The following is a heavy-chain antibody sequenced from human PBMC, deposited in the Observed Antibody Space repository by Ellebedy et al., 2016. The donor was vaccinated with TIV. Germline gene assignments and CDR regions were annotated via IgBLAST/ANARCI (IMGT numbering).Heavy chain of an antibody. J-gene: IGHJ4*02. CDR3: ARDGHLYRSFFDY. V-gene: IGHV3-23*01. CDR2: ISGSGGST. D-gene: IGHD6-6*01. CDR1: GFTFSSYA. Sequence: GESLKISCAASGFTFSSYAMSWVRQAPGKGLEWVSAISGSGGSTYYADSVKGRFTISRDNSKNTLYLQMNSLRAEDTAVYYCARDGHLYRSFFDYWGQGTLVTVSS.